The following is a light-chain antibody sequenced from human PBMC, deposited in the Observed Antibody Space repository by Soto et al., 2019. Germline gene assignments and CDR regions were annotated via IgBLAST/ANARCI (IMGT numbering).Light chain of an antibody. CDR3: QHFNNWPIS. Sequence: EVVMTQSPATLSVSPGERATLFCRAGQSISSNLAWYQQKPGQAPRLLIYDASTRATGVPARFSGSGSGTEFTLTISSLQSGDSAVYYCQHFNNWPISFGPGTKVDIK. CDR1: QSISSN. J-gene: IGKJ3*01. V-gene: IGKV3-15*01. CDR2: DAS.